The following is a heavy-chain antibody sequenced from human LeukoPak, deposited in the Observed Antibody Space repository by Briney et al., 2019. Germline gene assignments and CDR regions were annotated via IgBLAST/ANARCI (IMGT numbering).Heavy chain of an antibody. CDR2: IYPGDSDT. J-gene: IGHJ4*02. Sequence: HGESLKISCKGSGYSFTSYWIGWVRQMPGKGLEWMGIIYPGDSDTRYSPSFQGQITISADKSISTAYLQWSSLKASDTAMCYCARLRSSSLDYWGQGTLVTVSS. V-gene: IGHV5-51*01. CDR3: ARLRSSSLDY. D-gene: IGHD6-6*01. CDR1: GYSFTSYW.